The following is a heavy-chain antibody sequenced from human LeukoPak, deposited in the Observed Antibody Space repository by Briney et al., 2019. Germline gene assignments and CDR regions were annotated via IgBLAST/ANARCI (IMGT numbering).Heavy chain of an antibody. CDR2: VYYSGSTSDSGST. Sequence: SETLSLTCNVSGGSISNYYWTWIRQPPGKGLEWIGYVYYSGSTSDSGSTNYNPSLKSRLTISVDKSTNQFSFRLTSVTAADTALYYCARQWGTRFDVWGLGTVVTVSS. V-gene: IGHV4-59*08. CDR1: GGSISNYY. CDR3: ARQWGTRFDV. J-gene: IGHJ3*01. D-gene: IGHD3-16*01.